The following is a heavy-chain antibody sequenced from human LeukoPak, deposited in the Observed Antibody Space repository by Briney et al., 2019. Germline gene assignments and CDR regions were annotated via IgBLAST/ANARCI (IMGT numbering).Heavy chain of an antibody. CDR3: ARDTSGYRRGSFDY. CDR2: IYTSGST. CDR1: GGSISIYY. J-gene: IGHJ4*02. V-gene: IGHV4-4*07. D-gene: IGHD3-22*01. Sequence: SETLSLTCTVSGGSISIYYWSWIRQPAGKGLEWIGRIYTSGSTNYNPSLKSRVTISVDKSKNQFSLKLSSVTAADTAVYYCARDTSGYRRGSFDYWGQGTLVTVSS.